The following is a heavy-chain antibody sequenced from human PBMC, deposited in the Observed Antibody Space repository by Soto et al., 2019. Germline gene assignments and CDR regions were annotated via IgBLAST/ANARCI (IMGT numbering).Heavy chain of an antibody. J-gene: IGHJ4*02. CDR1: GFTFSSYG. D-gene: IGHD2-15*01. Sequence: GGSLRLSCAASGFTFSSYGMHWVRQAPGKGLEWVAVISYVGSYKYYADSVKGRFTISRDNAKNSLYLQMNSLRAEDTAVYYCAGTGYCSGGSCYPGPFDYWGQGTLVTVSS. V-gene: IGHV3-30*03. CDR3: AGTGYCSGGSCYPGPFDY. CDR2: ISYVGSYK.